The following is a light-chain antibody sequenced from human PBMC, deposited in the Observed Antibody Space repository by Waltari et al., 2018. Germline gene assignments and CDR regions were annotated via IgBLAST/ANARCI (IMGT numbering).Light chain of an antibody. J-gene: IGLJ2*01. Sequence: QSALTQPASVSGSPGQPITISCTGTSSDVGDYDFVSWYQQHPGKAPKLIIYAVRNRPSGISHRFSGSKSATTASLTISGLQAEDEADYYCASYTSSNTLVFGGGTKLLVL. CDR2: AVR. V-gene: IGLV2-14*03. CDR3: ASYTSSNTLV. CDR1: SSDVGDYDF.